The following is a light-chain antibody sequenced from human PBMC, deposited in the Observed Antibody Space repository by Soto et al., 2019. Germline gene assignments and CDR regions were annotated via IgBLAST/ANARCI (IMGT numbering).Light chain of an antibody. CDR3: HQRSHWPPS. J-gene: IGKJ3*01. CDR1: QSVSSL. V-gene: IGKV3-11*01. CDR2: DAS. Sequence: EIVLTQSPATLSLFPGERATLSCRASQSVSSLLGWYQQKPGQAPRLLIYDASNRATGIPARFSGSGSGTDFTLTISSLEPEDFGVYSCHQRSHWPPSFGPGTTVDIK.